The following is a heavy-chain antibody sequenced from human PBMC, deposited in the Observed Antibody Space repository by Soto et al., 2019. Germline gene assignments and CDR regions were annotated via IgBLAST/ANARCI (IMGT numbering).Heavy chain of an antibody. CDR3: ARDPPATRHGMDV. J-gene: IGHJ6*02. V-gene: IGHV3-53*02. Sequence: EVQLVETGGGLIQPGGSLRLSCAASGFTVSSNYMSWVRQAPGKGLEWVSVIYSGGSTYYADSVRGRFTISRDNSKNTLYLQMKSLRAEDTAVYCCARDPPATRHGMDVWGQGTTVTVSS. CDR2: IYSGGST. CDR1: GFTVSSNY.